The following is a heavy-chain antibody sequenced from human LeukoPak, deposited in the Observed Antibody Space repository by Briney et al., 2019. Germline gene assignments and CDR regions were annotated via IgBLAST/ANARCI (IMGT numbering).Heavy chain of an antibody. J-gene: IGHJ3*02. CDR3: ARVHETGYAFDI. Sequence: GGSLRLSCAASGFTFSSYEMNWVRQAPGKGLEWVSYISSSGSTIYYADSVKGRFTISRDNAKNSLYLQMNSLRAGDTAVYYCARVHETGYAFDIWGQGTMVTVSS. CDR1: GFTFSSYE. V-gene: IGHV3-48*03. D-gene: IGHD3-9*01. CDR2: ISSSGSTI.